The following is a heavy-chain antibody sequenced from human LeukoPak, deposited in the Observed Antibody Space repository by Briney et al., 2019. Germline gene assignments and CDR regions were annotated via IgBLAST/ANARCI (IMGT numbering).Heavy chain of an antibody. CDR3: VGYYYDSGSYHNYPNFDC. V-gene: IGHV4-34*01. J-gene: IGHJ4*02. CDR1: GGSFSGYY. D-gene: IGHD3-10*01. Sequence: PSETLSLTCAVYGGSFSGYYWSWIRQPPGKGLEWIGEISPRGNTNYHPSLKSRVTISGDTSKNQFSLKLSSVTAADTAVYFCVGYYYDSGSYHNYPNFDCWGQGTLVTVSS. CDR2: ISPRGNT.